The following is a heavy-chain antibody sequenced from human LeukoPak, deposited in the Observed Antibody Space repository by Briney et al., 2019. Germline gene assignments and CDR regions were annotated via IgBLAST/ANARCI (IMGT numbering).Heavy chain of an antibody. CDR1: GGSLSSGGYY. D-gene: IGHD3-3*01. CDR3: ARSKGITIFGVVRYFDY. J-gene: IGHJ4*02. Sequence: SETLSLTCTVSGGSLSSGGYYWSWLRQHPGTGLEWLGYIYYSGSTYYHPSLKSRVTISVDTSKNQFSLKLSSVTAADTAVYYCARSKGITIFGVVRYFDYWGQGTLVTVSS. CDR2: IYYSGST. V-gene: IGHV4-31*03.